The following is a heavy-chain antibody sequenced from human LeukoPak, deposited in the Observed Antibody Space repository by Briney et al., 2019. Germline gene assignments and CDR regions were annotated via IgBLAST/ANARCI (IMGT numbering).Heavy chain of an antibody. CDR2: INPNSGGT. V-gene: IGHV1-2*04. CDR1: GYTFTGYY. CDR3: ARVPGDYEVFDY. Sequence: ASVKVSCKASGYTFTGYYMHWVRQAPGQGLEWMGWINPNSGGTNYAQKFQGWVTMTRDTPISTAYMELSRLRSDDTAVYYCARVPGDYEVFDYWGQGTLVTVSS. D-gene: IGHD4-17*01. J-gene: IGHJ4*02.